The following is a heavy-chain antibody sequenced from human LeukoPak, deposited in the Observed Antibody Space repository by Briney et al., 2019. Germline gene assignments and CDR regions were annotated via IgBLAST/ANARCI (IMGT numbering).Heavy chain of an antibody. CDR3: ARHYGSGSYYNAFDI. V-gene: IGHV4-59*08. D-gene: IGHD3-10*01. J-gene: IGHJ3*02. Sequence: SETLSLTCTVSGGSISSYYWSWIRQPPGKGLEWIGYIYYSGSTNYNPSLKSRATISVDTSKNQFSLKLSSVTAADTAVYYCARHYGSGSYYNAFDIWGQGTMVTVSS. CDR2: IYYSGST. CDR1: GGSISSYY.